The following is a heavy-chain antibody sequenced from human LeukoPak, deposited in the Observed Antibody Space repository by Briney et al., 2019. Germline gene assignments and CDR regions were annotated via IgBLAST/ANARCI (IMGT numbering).Heavy chain of an antibody. V-gene: IGHV4-4*02. D-gene: IGHD3-10*01. CDR2: IYYSGST. CDR1: GGSISSSNW. Sequence: SETLSLTCAVSGGSISSSNWWSWVRQPPGKGLEWIGYIYYSGSTNYNPSLKSRVTISVDTSKNQFSLKLSSVTAADTAVYYCARLWFGSSYYYYYMDVWGKGTAVTVSS. CDR3: ARLWFGSSYYYYYMDV. J-gene: IGHJ6*03.